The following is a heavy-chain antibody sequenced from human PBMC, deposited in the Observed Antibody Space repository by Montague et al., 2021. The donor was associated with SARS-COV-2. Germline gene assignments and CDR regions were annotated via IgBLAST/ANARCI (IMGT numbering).Heavy chain of an antibody. V-gene: IGHV2-70*01. CDR3: ARVRTEQWLALSFDY. D-gene: IGHD6-19*01. J-gene: IGHJ4*02. CDR1: GFSLRTSGMC. CDR2: IDWDDDK. Sequence: ALVKSTQTLTLTCTFSGFSLRTSGMCVSWIRQPPGKALEWLALIDWDDDKYYSTSLETRLNISKDTSKNQVVLTMTNMDPVDTATYYCARVRTEQWLALSFDYWGQGTLVTVSS.